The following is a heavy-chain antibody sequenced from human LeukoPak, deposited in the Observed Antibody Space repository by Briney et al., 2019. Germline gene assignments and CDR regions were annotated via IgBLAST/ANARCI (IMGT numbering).Heavy chain of an antibody. CDR3: AIRINIQLWLL. CDR2: MNPNSGNT. Sequence: GASVKVSCKASGYTFTNYDINWVRQAPGQGLEWMGWMNPNSGNTGYAQEFQGRVTISRNTSISTTYMELRSLRSEDTAVYYCAIRINIQLWLLWGQGTLVTVSS. J-gene: IGHJ4*02. V-gene: IGHV1-8*01. CDR1: GYTFTNYD. D-gene: IGHD5-18*01.